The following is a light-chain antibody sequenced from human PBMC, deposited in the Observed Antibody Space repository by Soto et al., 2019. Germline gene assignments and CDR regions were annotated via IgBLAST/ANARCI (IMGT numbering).Light chain of an antibody. CDR1: SSDVGAYNY. CDR2: EVT. J-gene: IGLJ1*01. V-gene: IGLV2-14*01. CDR3: SSKRDSSTLFV. Sequence: QSVLTQPASVSGSPGQSITISCTGTSSDVGAYNYVSWYQHHPGKVPKLLIYEVTNRPSGVSDRFSGSKSGNTASLTISGLQAEDAADYYCSSKRDSSTLFVFGTGTKVTVL.